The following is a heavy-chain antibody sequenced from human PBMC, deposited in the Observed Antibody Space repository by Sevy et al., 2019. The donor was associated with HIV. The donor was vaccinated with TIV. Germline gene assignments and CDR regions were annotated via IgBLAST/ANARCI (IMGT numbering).Heavy chain of an antibody. CDR1: GFTFSNYA. V-gene: IGHV3-64D*06. D-gene: IGHD3-9*01. Sequence: GGSVRLSCSASGFTFSNYAMHWVRQAPGKGLEYVSGLSSDNAGSTYYADSVNGRFTISRDNSKNTLYLQMSSLRTEDTAVYYCVKDRIETILWSKGDWFDPWGQGTLVTVSS. J-gene: IGHJ5*02. CDR2: LSSDNAGST. CDR3: VKDRIETILWSKGDWFDP.